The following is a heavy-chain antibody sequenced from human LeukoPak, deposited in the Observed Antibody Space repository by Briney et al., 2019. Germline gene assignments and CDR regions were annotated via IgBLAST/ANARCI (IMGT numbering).Heavy chain of an antibody. CDR1: GGSISSSSYY. CDR2: IYYSGST. J-gene: IGHJ5*02. D-gene: IGHD3-10*01. V-gene: IGHV4-39*07. Sequence: SETLSLTCTVSGGSISSSSYYWGWIRQPPGKGLEWIGSIYYSGSTYYNPSLKSRVTISVDTSKNQFSLKLRSVTAADTAVYYCARVSVYFGSGSYYYRWFDPWGQGTLVTVSS. CDR3: ARVSVYFGSGSYYYRWFDP.